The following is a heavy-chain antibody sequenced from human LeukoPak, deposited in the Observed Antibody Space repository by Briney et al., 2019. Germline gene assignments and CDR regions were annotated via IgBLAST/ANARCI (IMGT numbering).Heavy chain of an antibody. V-gene: IGHV1-18*01. J-gene: IGHJ4*02. CDR2: ITVYNDDT. Sequence: ASAKVSCKAAGYTFSDYGIDCLRQAPGQGLEWMGWITVYNDDTNYGQKFQGRVTMTTDTSTSTAYMELRRLRSDDTAVYYCTRDYSGDYWGQGTLVTVSS. CDR1: GYTFSDYG. D-gene: IGHD3-10*01. CDR3: TRDYSGDY.